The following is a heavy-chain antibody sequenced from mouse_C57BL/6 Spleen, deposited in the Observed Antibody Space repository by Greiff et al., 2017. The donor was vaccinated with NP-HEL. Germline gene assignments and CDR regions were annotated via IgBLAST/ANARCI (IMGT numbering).Heavy chain of an antibody. Sequence: DVQLQESGPGLVKPSQSLSLTCSVTGYSITSGYYWNWIRQFPGNKLEWMGYISYDGSNNYNPSLKNRISITRDTSKNQFFLKLNSVTTEDTATYYCARVEGRYFDYWGQGTTLTVSS. CDR1: GYSITSGYY. J-gene: IGHJ2*01. D-gene: IGHD3-3*01. CDR3: ARVEGRYFDY. V-gene: IGHV3-6*01. CDR2: ISYDGSN.